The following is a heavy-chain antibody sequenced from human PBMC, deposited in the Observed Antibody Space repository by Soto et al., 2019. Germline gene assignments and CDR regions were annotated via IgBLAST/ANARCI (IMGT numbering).Heavy chain of an antibody. CDR3: ARDGDCSGGSCYSGRWFDP. CDR2: IYYSGST. J-gene: IGHJ5*02. V-gene: IGHV4-31*03. CDR1: GGSISSGGYY. D-gene: IGHD2-15*01. Sequence: QVQLQESGPGLVKPSQTLSLTCTVSGGSISSGGYYWSWIRQHPGKGLEWIGYIYYSGSTYYNPPLKSRVTISVDTSKNPFSLKLSSVTAADTAVYYCARDGDCSGGSCYSGRWFDPWGQGTLVTVSS.